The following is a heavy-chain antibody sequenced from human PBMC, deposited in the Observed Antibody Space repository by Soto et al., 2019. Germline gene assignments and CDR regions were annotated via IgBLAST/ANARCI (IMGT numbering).Heavy chain of an antibody. CDR2: ISYDGSNK. Sequence: GGSLRLSCAASGFTFSSYGMHWVRQAPGKGLEWVAVISYDGSNKYYADSVKGRFTISRDNSKNTLYLQMNSLRAEDTAVYYCANLGNGGNNFPRFVFDYWGQGTLVTVSS. CDR3: ANLGNGGNNFPRFVFDY. D-gene: IGHD2-15*01. CDR1: GFTFSSYG. J-gene: IGHJ4*02. V-gene: IGHV3-30*18.